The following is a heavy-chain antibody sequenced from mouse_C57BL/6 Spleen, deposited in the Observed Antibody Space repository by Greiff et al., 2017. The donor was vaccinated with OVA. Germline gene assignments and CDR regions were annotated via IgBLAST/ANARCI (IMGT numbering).Heavy chain of an antibody. CDR3: TRCTTVVYFDY. CDR1: GYTFTDYE. CDR2: IDPETGGT. D-gene: IGHD1-1*01. J-gene: IGHJ2*01. V-gene: IGHV1-15*01. Sequence: QVQLQQSGAELVRPGASVTLSCKASGYTFTDYEMHWVKQTPVHGLEWIGAIDPETGGTAYNQKFKGKAILTADKSSSTAYMELRSLTSEDSAVYYCTRCTTVVYFDYWGQGTTLTVSS.